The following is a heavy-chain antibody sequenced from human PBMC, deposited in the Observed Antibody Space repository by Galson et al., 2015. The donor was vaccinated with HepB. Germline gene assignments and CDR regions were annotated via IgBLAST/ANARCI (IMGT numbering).Heavy chain of an antibody. V-gene: IGHV1-8*01. D-gene: IGHD3-3*01. CDR3: ARVPERRYDFWSGYSPQYNWFDP. J-gene: IGHJ5*02. Sequence: SVKVSGKASGYTFTSYDINWARQATGQGLEWMGWMNPNSGNTGYAQKFQGRVTMTRNTSISTAYMELSSLRSEDTAVYYCARVPERRYDFWSGYSPQYNWFDPWGQGTLVTVSS. CDR2: MNPNSGNT. CDR1: GYTFTSYD.